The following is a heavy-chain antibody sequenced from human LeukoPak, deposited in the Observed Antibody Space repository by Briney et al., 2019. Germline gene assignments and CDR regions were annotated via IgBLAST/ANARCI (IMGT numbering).Heavy chain of an antibody. D-gene: IGHD2/OR15-2a*01. V-gene: IGHV1-3*01. CDR1: GYTFTTYT. Sequence: ASVKVSCKASGYTFTTYTMHWVRQAPGQRLERMGWINAGNGNTRYPQKFQGRVTITRDTSATTAYMELSSLRSEDTAVYYCAIGHLGLSIDYWGQGTLVTVSS. J-gene: IGHJ4*02. CDR2: INAGNGNT. CDR3: AIGHLGLSIDY.